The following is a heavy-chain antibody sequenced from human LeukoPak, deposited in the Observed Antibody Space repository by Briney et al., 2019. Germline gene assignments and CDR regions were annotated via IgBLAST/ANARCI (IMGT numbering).Heavy chain of an antibody. CDR2: ISAYNGNT. V-gene: IGHV1-18*01. CDR1: GYIFTTYA. J-gene: IGHJ3*02. Sequence: GASVKVSCTASGYIFTTYAMHWVRQAPGQGLEWMGWISAYNGNTNYAQKLQGRVTMTTDTSTSTAYMELRSLRSDDTAVYYCARGAVAGTWAFDIWGQGTMVTVSS. D-gene: IGHD6-19*01. CDR3: ARGAVAGTWAFDI.